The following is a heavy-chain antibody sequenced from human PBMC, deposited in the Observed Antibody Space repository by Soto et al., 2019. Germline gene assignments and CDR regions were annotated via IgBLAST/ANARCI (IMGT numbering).Heavy chain of an antibody. V-gene: IGHV3-72*01. J-gene: IGHJ6*02. CDR1: GFTVSDHY. CDR3: GRGEATAGHDYYHGLDV. D-gene: IGHD6-13*01. CDR2: SRNKRNSYTT. Sequence: EVQLVESGGGLVQPGGSLRLSCAASGFTVSDHYMDWVRQAPGKGLEWIGRSRNKRNSYTTEYAASVKGRFTISRDDSKNSVYLQMNSLKTEDTAVYYCGRGEATAGHDYYHGLDVWGQGTTVTVTS.